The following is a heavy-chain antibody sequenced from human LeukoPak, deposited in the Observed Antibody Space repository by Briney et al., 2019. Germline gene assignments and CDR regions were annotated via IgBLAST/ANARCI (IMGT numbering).Heavy chain of an antibody. CDR1: GGSISSGNFY. V-gene: IGHV4-30-4*01. CDR3: ARKYPDHWFDP. Sequence: SETLSLTCTVSGGSISSGNFYWSWIRQPPGKGLEWIGYIFYLGSTYYNLSLKSRVTMSVDTSKNQFSLKLRFVTAADTAVYYCARKYPDHWFDPWGQGTLVTVSS. CDR2: IFYLGST. J-gene: IGHJ5*02. D-gene: IGHD6-6*01.